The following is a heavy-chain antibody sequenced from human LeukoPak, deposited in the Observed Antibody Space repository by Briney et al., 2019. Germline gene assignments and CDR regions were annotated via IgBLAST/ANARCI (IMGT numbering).Heavy chain of an antibody. CDR3: ARGSIMITFGGVIVHNWFDP. J-gene: IGHJ5*02. CDR2: IYYSGST. V-gene: IGHV4-30-4*01. D-gene: IGHD3-16*02. Sequence: SETLSLTCTVSGGSISSGDYYWSWIRQPPGKGLEWIGYIYYSGSTYYNPSLKSRVTISVDTSKNQFSLKLSSVTAADTAVYYCARGSIMITFGGVIVHNWFDPWGQGTLVTVSS. CDR1: GGSISSGDYY.